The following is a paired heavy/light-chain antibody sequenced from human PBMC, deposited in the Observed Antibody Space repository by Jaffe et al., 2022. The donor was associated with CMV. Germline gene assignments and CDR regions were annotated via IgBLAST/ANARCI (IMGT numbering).Heavy chain of an antibody. J-gene: IGHJ4*02. D-gene: IGHD2-15*01. CDR2: ISGGGGNK. CDR1: GFTFINYD. CDR3: AKKVLSPGYHFDY. V-gene: IGHV3-23*01. Sequence: EVQLLESGGGLAQPGGSLTLSCAASGFTFINYDMIWVRQPPGKGLDWVSSISGGGGNKLYSDSVKGRFTISRDNSKNTLYLQMNDLRADDTAIYYCAKKVLSPGYHFDYWGQGTPVPVSS.
Light chain of an antibody. CDR3: SSYTGRSTWV. V-gene: IGLV2-11*01. Sequence: QSALTQPRSVSGSPGQSVTISCTGTSNDVGRYNYVSWYQQYPGKAPKLMIHDVNERPSGVPDRFSGSKSGNTASLTISGLQTEDEAHYHCSSYTGRSTWVFGGGTNLTVL. CDR1: SNDVGRYNY. J-gene: IGLJ3*02. CDR2: DVN.